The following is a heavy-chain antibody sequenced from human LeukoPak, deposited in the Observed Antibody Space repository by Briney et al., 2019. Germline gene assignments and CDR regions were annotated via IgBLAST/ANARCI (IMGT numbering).Heavy chain of an antibody. J-gene: IGHJ4*02. D-gene: IGHD5-24*01. V-gene: IGHV3-49*03. CDR1: GFTFGDYA. CDR3: TRGGDGYNLGVFDY. Sequence: GGSLRLSCTASGFTFGDYAMSWFRQAPGKGLGWVGFIRSKAYGGTTEYAASVKGRFTISRDDSKSIAYLQMNSLKTEDTAVYYCTRGGDGYNLGVFDYWGQGTLVTVSS. CDR2: IRSKAYGGTT.